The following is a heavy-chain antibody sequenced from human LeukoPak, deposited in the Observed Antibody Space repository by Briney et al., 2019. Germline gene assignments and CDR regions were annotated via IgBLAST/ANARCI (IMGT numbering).Heavy chain of an antibody. D-gene: IGHD3-10*01. CDR1: GFTFCNYD. CDR3: ARDLSPVVRASPMGY. Sequence: GGSLRLSCAASGFTFCNYDMHWVRQAPGKGLEWVAVIWYDGSNKYYADSVKGRFTISSDTSKDTLYLQMNSLRAEDTAVYYCARDLSPVVRASPMGYWGQGTLVTVSS. V-gene: IGHV3-33*01. CDR2: IWYDGSNK. J-gene: IGHJ4*02.